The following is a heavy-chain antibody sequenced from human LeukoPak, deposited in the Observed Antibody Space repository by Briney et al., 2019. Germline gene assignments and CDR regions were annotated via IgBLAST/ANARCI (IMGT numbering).Heavy chain of an antibody. V-gene: IGHV3-48*03. Sequence: GGSLRLSCAVSGFTFSRSEMNWVRQATGNGLEWVSYISSSTIYYADSVKGRFTISRDNAKNSLYLQMNSLRVEDTAVYYCAREFQQGFDYWGQGTLVTVSS. J-gene: IGHJ4*02. CDR1: GFTFSRSE. D-gene: IGHD1/OR15-1a*01. CDR2: ISSSTI. CDR3: AREFQQGFDY.